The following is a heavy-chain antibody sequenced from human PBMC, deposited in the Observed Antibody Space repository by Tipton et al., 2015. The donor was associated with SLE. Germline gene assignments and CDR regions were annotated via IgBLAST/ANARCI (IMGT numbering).Heavy chain of an antibody. V-gene: IGHV4-34*01. J-gene: IGHJ4*02. CDR3: ARGVLRPFDY. CDR1: GGSFTGYY. CDR2: INHSGST. Sequence: TLSLTCTVFGGSFTGYYWNLIRQPPGKGLEWIGEINHSGSTNYNPSLKSRVTMSVDTSKNQFSLKLSSVTAADTAVYYCARGVLRPFDYWGQGTLVTVSS. D-gene: IGHD1-1*01.